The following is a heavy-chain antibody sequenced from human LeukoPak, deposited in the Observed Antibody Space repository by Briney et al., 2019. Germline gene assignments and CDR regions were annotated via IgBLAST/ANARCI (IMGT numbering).Heavy chain of an antibody. CDR1: GFTVGSNY. Sequence: PGGSLRLSCAASGFTVGSNYMSWVRQAPGKGLEWVSVIYSGGHTYYAGSVKGRFTISRDNSKNTLYLQMNSLRAEDTAVYYCARAPAYCGGDCYSPFDYWGQGTLVTVSS. CDR2: IYSGGHT. J-gene: IGHJ4*02. V-gene: IGHV3-66*01. CDR3: ARAPAYCGGDCYSPFDY. D-gene: IGHD2-21*02.